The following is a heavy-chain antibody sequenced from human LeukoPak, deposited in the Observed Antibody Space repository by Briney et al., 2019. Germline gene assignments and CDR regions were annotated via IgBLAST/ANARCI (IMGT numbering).Heavy chain of an antibody. V-gene: IGHV3-21*04. CDR3: AKGNSGSYSLDWFDP. CDR2: ISSGSTYI. D-gene: IGHD1-26*01. CDR1: EFTFSTYS. Sequence: GGSLRLSCAAPEFTFSTYSMNWVRQAPGKGLEWVSSISSGSTYIYYADSVKGRFTISRDNAKNSLYLQMNSLRAEDMAFYYCAKGNSGSYSLDWFDPWGQGTLVTVSS. J-gene: IGHJ5*02.